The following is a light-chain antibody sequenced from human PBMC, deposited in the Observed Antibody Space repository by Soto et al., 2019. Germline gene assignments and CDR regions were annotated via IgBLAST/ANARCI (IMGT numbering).Light chain of an antibody. J-gene: IGKJ2*01. Sequence: DVVMTQSPDSLAVSLGERATINCKSSKSILYNSNNKNFLAWYQQKPGQPPKLLISWATTRESGVPDRFSGSGSGTDFSLTITSLQAEDVAVYYCQQYFGRPSVGRGTKVDIK. V-gene: IGKV4-1*01. CDR1: KSILYNSNNKNF. CDR2: WAT. CDR3: QQYFGRPS.